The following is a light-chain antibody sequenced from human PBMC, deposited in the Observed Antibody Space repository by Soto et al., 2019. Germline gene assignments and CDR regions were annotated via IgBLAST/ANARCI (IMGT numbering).Light chain of an antibody. V-gene: IGKV3-15*01. Sequence: EIVMTQSPATLSVSPGERATLSCRASQSVSSNLAWYQQKPGQAPRLLIYGASTRATGIPARFSGSGSGTDFTLNISSLQSEDFAVYYCQQYNNWLTWTFGQGTKVEIK. CDR1: QSVSSN. CDR2: GAS. J-gene: IGKJ1*01. CDR3: QQYNNWLTWT.